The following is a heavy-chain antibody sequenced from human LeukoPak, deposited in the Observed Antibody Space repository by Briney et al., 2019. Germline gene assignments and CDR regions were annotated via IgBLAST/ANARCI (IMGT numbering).Heavy chain of an antibody. CDR3: ARGGNTGYYL. J-gene: IGHJ4*02. CDR1: GGSFSGYY. CDR2: INHSGST. D-gene: IGHD3-10*01. V-gene: IGHV4-34*01. Sequence: PSETLSLTCAVYGGSFSGYYWSWIRQPPGKGLEWIGEINHSGSTNYSPPLKSRVTISVDTSENQFSLKLSSVTAADTAVYYCARGGNTGYYLWGQGTLVTVSS.